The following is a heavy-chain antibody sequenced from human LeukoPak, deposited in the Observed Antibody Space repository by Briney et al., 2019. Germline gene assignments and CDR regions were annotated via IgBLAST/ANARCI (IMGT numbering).Heavy chain of an antibody. Sequence: GGSLRLSCAASGFTVSSNYLSWVRQAPGRGLECISYISSSGTYTKYADSVKGRFTISRDNAKNSLYLQMNSLRAEDTAVYYCAREGRSGSYLGRFDPWGQGTQVTVSS. D-gene: IGHD1-26*01. CDR2: ISSSGTYT. CDR3: AREGRSGSYLGRFDP. CDR1: GFTVSSNY. V-gene: IGHV3-11*05. J-gene: IGHJ5*02.